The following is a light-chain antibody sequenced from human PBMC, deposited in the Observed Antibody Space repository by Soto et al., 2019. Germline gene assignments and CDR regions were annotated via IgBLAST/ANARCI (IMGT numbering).Light chain of an antibody. Sequence: ENVLTQSPVTLSLSPGEIATLSCRASQSLSSSYLAWYQQKPGQAPRLLIYGASSRATGIPDRFSGSGSGTDFTLTISRLEPEDFAVYYCQKFATSPLTFGGGTKVDIK. CDR3: QKFATSPLT. V-gene: IGKV3-20*01. CDR1: QSLSSSY. CDR2: GAS. J-gene: IGKJ4*01.